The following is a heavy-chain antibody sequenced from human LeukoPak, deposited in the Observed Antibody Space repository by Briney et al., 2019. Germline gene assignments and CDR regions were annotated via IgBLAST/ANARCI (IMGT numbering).Heavy chain of an antibody. CDR2: IYYSGST. V-gene: IGHV4-39*01. CDR3: ASLLNGGVAHWFDP. CDR1: GASISNSNYY. J-gene: IGHJ5*02. Sequence: SETLSLTCTVSGASISNSNYYWGWIRQPPGEGLGWIGNIYYSGSTYYNPSLKSRVTISVDTSKNQFSLKLSSVTAADTAVYYCASLLNGGVAHWFDPWGQGTLVTVSS. D-gene: IGHD7-27*01.